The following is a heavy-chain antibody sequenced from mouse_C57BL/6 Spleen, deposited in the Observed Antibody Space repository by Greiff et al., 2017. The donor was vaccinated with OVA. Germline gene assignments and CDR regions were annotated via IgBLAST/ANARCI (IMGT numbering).Heavy chain of an antibody. CDR3: ARQTTVVNYFDY. J-gene: IGHJ2*01. D-gene: IGHD1-1*01. CDR1: GYAFSSYW. Sequence: VQLQESGAELVKPGASVKISCKASGYAFSSYWMNWVKQRPGKGLEWIGQIYPGDGDTNYNGKFKGKATLTADKSSSTAYMQLSSLTSEDSAVYFCARQTTVVNYFDYWGQGTTLTVSS. CDR2: IYPGDGDT. V-gene: IGHV1-80*01.